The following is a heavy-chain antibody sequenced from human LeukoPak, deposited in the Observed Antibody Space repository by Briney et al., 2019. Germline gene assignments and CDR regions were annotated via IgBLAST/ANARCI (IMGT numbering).Heavy chain of an antibody. Sequence: VASVKVSCKASGYTFTSYDINWVRQATGQGLEWMGWMNPNSGNTGYAQKFQGRVTITRNTSISTAYMELSSLRSEDTAVYYCARGVAYGSSGVGDYWGQGTLVTVSS. J-gene: IGHJ4*02. CDR1: GYTFTSYD. D-gene: IGHD3-22*01. CDR3: ARGVAYGSSGVGDY. CDR2: MNPNSGNT. V-gene: IGHV1-8*03.